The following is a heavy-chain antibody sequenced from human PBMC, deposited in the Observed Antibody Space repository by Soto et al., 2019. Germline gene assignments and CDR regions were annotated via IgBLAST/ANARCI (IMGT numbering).Heavy chain of an antibody. CDR2: INHSGST. V-gene: IGHV4-34*01. D-gene: IGHD1-1*01. Sequence: QVQIQQWGAGLLKPSEALSLTCAVYGGSFSGYYWSWIRQPPGKGLEWIGEINHSGSTNYNPSLKSRVTISVDTSKNQFSLKLSSVTAADTAVYYCARGDVSHDPNFDYWGQGTLVTVSS. J-gene: IGHJ4*02. CDR3: ARGDVSHDPNFDY. CDR1: GGSFSGYY.